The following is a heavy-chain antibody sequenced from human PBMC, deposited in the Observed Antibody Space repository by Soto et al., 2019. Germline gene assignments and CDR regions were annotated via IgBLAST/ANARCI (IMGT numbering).Heavy chain of an antibody. CDR2: IYHSGTT. Sequence: SETLSLTCAVSGGSISSTNWWSWVRQPPGKGLEWIGEIYHSGTTNYNPSLKGRVTISTDKSKNQFSLNLNSLTAADTAVYFCAREVVLATPFFDSWGQGTLVTVSS. J-gene: IGHJ4*02. V-gene: IGHV4-4*02. CDR3: AREVVLATPFFDS. CDR1: GGSISSTNW. D-gene: IGHD2-15*01.